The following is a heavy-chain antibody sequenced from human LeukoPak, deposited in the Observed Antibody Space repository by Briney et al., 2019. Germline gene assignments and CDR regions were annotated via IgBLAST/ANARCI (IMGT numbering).Heavy chain of an antibody. Sequence: PGGSLRLSCAASGFTFSSYTMNWVRQAPGKGLEWVSSISSSSSYIYYADSVKGRFTISRDNAKNSLYLQMNSLRAEDTAVYYCARGAYYYDSSGYSWETWGQGTLVTVSS. CDR2: ISSSSSYI. J-gene: IGHJ4*02. D-gene: IGHD3-22*01. CDR3: ARGAYYYDSSGYSWET. V-gene: IGHV3-21*01. CDR1: GFTFSSYT.